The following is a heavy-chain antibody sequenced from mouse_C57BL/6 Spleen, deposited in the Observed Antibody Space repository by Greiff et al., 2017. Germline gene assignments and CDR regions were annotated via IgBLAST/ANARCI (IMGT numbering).Heavy chain of an antibody. D-gene: IGHD2-1*01. CDR3: AREVGGNYEFAY. J-gene: IGHJ3*01. Sequence: QVQLKQSGPELVKPGASVKISCKASGYAFSSSWMNWVKQRPGKGLEWIGRIYPGDGDTNYNGKFKGKATLTADKSSSTAYMQLSSLTSEDSAVYFCAREVGGNYEFAYWGQGTLVTVSA. CDR2: IYPGDGDT. V-gene: IGHV1-82*01. CDR1: GYAFSSSW.